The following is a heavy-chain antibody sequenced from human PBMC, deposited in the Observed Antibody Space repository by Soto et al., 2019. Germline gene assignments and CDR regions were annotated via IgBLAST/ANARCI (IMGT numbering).Heavy chain of an antibody. J-gene: IGHJ6*02. CDR2: ISYDGSNK. CDR1: GFTFSSYA. V-gene: IGHV3-30-3*01. Sequence: PGGSLRLSCAASGFTFSSYAMHWVRQAPGKGLEWVAVISYDGSNKYYADSVKGLFTISRDNSKNTLYLQMNSLRAEDTAVYYCARELQKELLYYYYGMDVWGQGTTVTVSS. D-gene: IGHD2-15*01. CDR3: ARELQKELLYYYYGMDV.